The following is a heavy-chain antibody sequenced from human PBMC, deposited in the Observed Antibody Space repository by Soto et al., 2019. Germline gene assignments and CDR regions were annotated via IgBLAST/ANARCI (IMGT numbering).Heavy chain of an antibody. CDR2: ISDSGATT. D-gene: IGHD6-19*01. V-gene: IGHV3-23*01. Sequence: GGSMRLSSAASGLPFGVNAMSWVRQAPGKGLEWVSGISDSGATTYYADSVRGRFTISRDNSKNTLYLQMKSLRAEDSASYYCAKEDTSSGSLDYWGQGALVTVSS. J-gene: IGHJ4*02. CDR1: GLPFGVNA. CDR3: AKEDTSSGSLDY.